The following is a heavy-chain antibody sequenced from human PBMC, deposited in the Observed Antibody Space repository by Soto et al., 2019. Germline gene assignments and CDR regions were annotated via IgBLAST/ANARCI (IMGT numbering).Heavy chain of an antibody. Sequence: SETLSLTCTVSGGSPGSSSYYWGWIRQSPGKGLEWIGNIYYSGNTFYNPSLKGRVTTSVDTSKNQFYLHLSSVTAADTAIFYCASIAAPGTTHFDFWGQGTLVTVSS. J-gene: IGHJ4*02. CDR1: GGSPGSSSYY. D-gene: IGHD6-13*01. V-gene: IGHV4-39*01. CDR3: ASIAAPGTTHFDF. CDR2: IYYSGNT.